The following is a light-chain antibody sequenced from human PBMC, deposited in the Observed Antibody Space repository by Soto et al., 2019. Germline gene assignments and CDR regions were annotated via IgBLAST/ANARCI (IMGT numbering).Light chain of an antibody. CDR2: VVS. Sequence: QSALTQPASVSGSARQSITISCTGTSSDVGGYNYVAWYQQHPGKAPKRMIYVVSNRPSGVSNRFSGSKSGNTVSLTISGLQAEDEADYYCISYTSSSTDVFGTGTKLTVL. CDR3: ISYTSSSTDV. CDR1: SSDVGGYNY. J-gene: IGLJ1*01. V-gene: IGLV2-14*01.